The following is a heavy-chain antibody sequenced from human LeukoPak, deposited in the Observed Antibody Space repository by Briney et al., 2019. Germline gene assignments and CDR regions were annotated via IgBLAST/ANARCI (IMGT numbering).Heavy chain of an antibody. CDR1: GFTFTNSW. CDR3: AKIYYYDSSGYETGDY. Sequence: GGSLRLSCAASGFTFTNSWMAWVRQAPGKGLEWVSAISGSGGSTYYADSVKGRFTISRDNSKNTLYLQMNSLRAEDTAVYYCAKIYYYDSSGYETGDYWGQGTLVTVSS. V-gene: IGHV3-23*01. CDR2: ISGSGGST. D-gene: IGHD3-22*01. J-gene: IGHJ4*02.